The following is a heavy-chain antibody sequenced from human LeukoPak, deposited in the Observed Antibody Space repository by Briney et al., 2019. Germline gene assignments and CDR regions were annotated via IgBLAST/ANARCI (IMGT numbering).Heavy chain of an antibody. J-gene: IGHJ4*02. V-gene: IGHV3-53*01. CDR1: GFTVSDND. D-gene: IGHD2-2*01. CDR3: ASRPVADRV. Sequence: GGSLRLSCAASGFTVSDNDMNWVRQAPRKGLEWVSLIYPGGSTHYADSVKGQFTISRDNSKNTVYLQMHNLRAEDTAVYFCASRPVADRVWGQGTLVTVSS. CDR2: IYPGGST.